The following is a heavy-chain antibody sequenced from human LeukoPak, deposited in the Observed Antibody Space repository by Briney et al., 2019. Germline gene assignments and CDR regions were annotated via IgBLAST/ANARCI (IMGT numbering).Heavy chain of an antibody. Sequence: GGSLRLSCAASGFTFSSYAMSWVRQAPGKGLEWVSAISGSGGSTYYADSVKGRFTISRDNSKNTLYLQMNSLRAEDTAVYYCAYLNRFSGSYCDYWGQGTLVTVSS. CDR2: ISGSGGST. CDR1: GFTFSSYA. V-gene: IGHV3-23*01. J-gene: IGHJ4*02. CDR3: AYLNRFSGSYCDY. D-gene: IGHD1-26*01.